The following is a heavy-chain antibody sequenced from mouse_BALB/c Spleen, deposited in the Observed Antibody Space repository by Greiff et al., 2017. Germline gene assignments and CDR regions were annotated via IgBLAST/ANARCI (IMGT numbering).Heavy chain of an antibody. Sequence: QVQLQQPGAELVKPGASVKMSCKASGYTFTSYWMHWVKQRPGQGLEWIGTIDPSDSYTSYNQKFKGKATLTVDTSSSTAYMQLSSLTSEDSAVYYCTRFGAMITRGYYFDDWGQGTTLTVSS. V-gene: IGHV1S127*01. CDR2: IDPSDSYT. D-gene: IGHD2-4*01. J-gene: IGHJ2*01. CDR3: TRFGAMITRGYYFDD. CDR1: GYTFTSYW.